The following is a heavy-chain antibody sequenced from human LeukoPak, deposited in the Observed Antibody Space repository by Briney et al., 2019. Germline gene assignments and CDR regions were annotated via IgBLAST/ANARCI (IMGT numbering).Heavy chain of an antibody. D-gene: IGHD3-16*01. Sequence: GRSLRLSCAASGFSFSNYGMHWVRQAPGKGLEWLAAIFYDGSNQHYADTVKSRFTISRDNSKNTLYLQVNSLTAEDTAVYYCARDQALYFSYGDYWGQGTLVTVSS. J-gene: IGHJ4*02. CDR3: ARDQALYFSYGDY. CDR2: IFYDGSNQ. V-gene: IGHV3-33*01. CDR1: GFSFSNYG.